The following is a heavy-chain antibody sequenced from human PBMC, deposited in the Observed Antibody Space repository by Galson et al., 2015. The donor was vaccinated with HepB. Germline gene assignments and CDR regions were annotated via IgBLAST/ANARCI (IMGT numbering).Heavy chain of an antibody. CDR3: TTDDVDYIPGTFPLDL. V-gene: IGHV3-15*01. CDR1: GFTFSNAW. J-gene: IGHJ5*02. CDR2: IKSKTYGETT. Sequence: SLRLSCAASGFTFSNAWMAWVRQAPGRGLEWLGLIKSKTYGETTEYAAPVKGRFTISRDDSKNTVYLQMNSLKTEDTALYYCTTDDVDYIPGTFPLDLWGQGTQVTVSS. D-gene: IGHD3-10*02.